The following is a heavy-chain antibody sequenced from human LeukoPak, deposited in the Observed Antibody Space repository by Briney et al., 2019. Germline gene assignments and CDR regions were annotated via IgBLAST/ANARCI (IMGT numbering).Heavy chain of an antibody. J-gene: IGHJ4*02. D-gene: IGHD3-9*01. CDR1: GYIFTSYW. V-gene: IGHV5-51*01. CDR2: IYPGDSDT. Sequence: PGESLRISCKGSGYIFTSYWIGWVRQMPGKGLEWMGIIYPGDSDTRYSPSFQGQVTISADKSISTAYLQWSSLKASDTAIYYCARPDNYDIPPRYWGQGTLVTVSS. CDR3: ARPDNYDIPPRY.